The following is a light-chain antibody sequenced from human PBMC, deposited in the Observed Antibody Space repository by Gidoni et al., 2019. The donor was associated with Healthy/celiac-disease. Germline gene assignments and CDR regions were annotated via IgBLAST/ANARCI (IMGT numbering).Light chain of an antibody. CDR2: EVS. CDR1: SSDVGGHNY. Sequence: QSALTQPASVCGSHGQSITISCTGTSSDVGGHNYVAWHQQHPGKAPKLMIYEVSNRPSGVSNRFSGSKSGNTASLTISGLQAEDEADYYCSSYTSSSTPYVFGTGTKVTVL. CDR3: SSYTSSSTPYV. V-gene: IGLV2-14*01. J-gene: IGLJ1*01.